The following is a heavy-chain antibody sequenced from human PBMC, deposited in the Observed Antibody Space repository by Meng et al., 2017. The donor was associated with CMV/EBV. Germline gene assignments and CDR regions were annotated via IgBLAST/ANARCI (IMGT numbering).Heavy chain of an antibody. D-gene: IGHD5-18*01. J-gene: IGHJ4*02. V-gene: IGHV3-48*04. CDR2: ISSSSSTI. Sequence: GESLKISCAASGFTFSSYSMNWVRQAPGKGLEWVSYISSSSSTIYYADSVKGRFTISRDNAKNSLYLQMNSLRAEDTAVYYCARARMLKGIQLWVDPEYYFDYWGQGTLVTVSS. CDR1: GFTFSSYS. CDR3: ARARMLKGIQLWVDPEYYFDY.